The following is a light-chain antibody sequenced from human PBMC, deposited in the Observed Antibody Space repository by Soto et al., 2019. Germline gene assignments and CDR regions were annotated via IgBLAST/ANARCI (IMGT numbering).Light chain of an antibody. CDR2: NVI. CDR3: CSYAGRYTYV. V-gene: IGLV2-11*01. CDR1: SSDVGSYNF. Sequence: QSALTQPRSVSESPGQSVTISCTGTSSDVGSYNFVSWYQHHPGKAPKLMIYNVIQRPSGVPDRFSASKSGNTASLTISGLQAEDEADYYCCSYAGRYTYVFGTGTKLTVL. J-gene: IGLJ1*01.